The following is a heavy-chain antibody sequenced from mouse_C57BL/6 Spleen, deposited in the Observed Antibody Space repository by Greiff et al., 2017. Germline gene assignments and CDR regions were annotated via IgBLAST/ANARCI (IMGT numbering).Heavy chain of an antibody. Sequence: EVQVVESEGGLVQPGSSMKLSCTASGFTFSDYYMAWVRQVPEKGLEWVANINYDGSSTYYLDSLKSRFIISRDNEKNILYLQMSSLKSEDTATYYSARRDYYGSSYFDYGGKGTTLTVSS. D-gene: IGHD1-1*01. J-gene: IGHJ2*01. CDR2: INYDGSST. CDR1: GFTFSDYY. V-gene: IGHV5-16*01. CDR3: ARRDYYGSSYFDY.